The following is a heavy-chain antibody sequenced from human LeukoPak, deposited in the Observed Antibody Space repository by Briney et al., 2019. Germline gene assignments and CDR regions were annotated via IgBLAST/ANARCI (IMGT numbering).Heavy chain of an antibody. CDR1: GYTFTGYY. D-gene: IGHD3-22*01. CDR2: INPNSGGT. J-gene: IGHJ4*02. CDR3: ARGAGMIVVVEYDY. V-gene: IGHV1-2*02. Sequence: ASVKVSCKASGYTFTGYYMHWVRQAPGQGLEWMGWINPNSGGTNYAQKFQGRVTMTRDTSISTAYMELSRLRSDDTAVYYCARGAGMIVVVEYDYWGQGTLVTVSS.